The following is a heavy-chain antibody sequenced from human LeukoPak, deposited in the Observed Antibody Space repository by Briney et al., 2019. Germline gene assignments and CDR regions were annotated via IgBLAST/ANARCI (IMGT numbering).Heavy chain of an antibody. Sequence: GGSLRLSCAASGFTFSTYSMNWVRQAPGKGLEWVSYISSSSSTIYYADSVKGRFTISRDNAKNSLYLQMNSLRAEDTAVYYCARGSAYYDSSGQVPFDYWGQGTLVTVSS. D-gene: IGHD3-22*01. V-gene: IGHV3-48*01. CDR2: ISSSSSTI. CDR3: ARGSAYYDSSGQVPFDY. J-gene: IGHJ4*02. CDR1: GFTFSTYS.